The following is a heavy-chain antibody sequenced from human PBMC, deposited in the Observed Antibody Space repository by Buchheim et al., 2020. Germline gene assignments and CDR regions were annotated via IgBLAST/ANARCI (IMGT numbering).Heavy chain of an antibody. D-gene: IGHD3-3*01. CDR1: GGSISSYY. CDR2: IYYSGST. CDR3: ARDSTLYYDFWSGYSGAFDI. V-gene: IGHV4-59*01. Sequence: QVQLQESGPGLVKPSETLSLTCTVSGGSISSYYWSWIRQPPGKGLEWIGYIYYSGSTNYNPSLKSRVTISVDTSKNQSSLKLSSVTAADTAVYYCARDSTLYYDFWSGYSGAFDIWGQGT. J-gene: IGHJ3*02.